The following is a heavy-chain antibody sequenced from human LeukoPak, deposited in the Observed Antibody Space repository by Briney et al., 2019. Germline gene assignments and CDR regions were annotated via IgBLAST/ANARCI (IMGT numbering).Heavy chain of an antibody. CDR2: HSHSGSA. V-gene: IGHV4-59*10. J-gene: IGHJ4*02. CDR3: ARYQTGTMFAV. CDR1: GGFISSYY. Sequence: SETLSLTCTVSGGFISSYYWSWIRQPAGKGLEWIGTHSHSGSAYYNPSLRSRITMSLDTSENQLSLKLYSVTAADTAIYYCARYQTGTMFAVWGQGTLVTISS. D-gene: IGHD1/OR15-1a*01.